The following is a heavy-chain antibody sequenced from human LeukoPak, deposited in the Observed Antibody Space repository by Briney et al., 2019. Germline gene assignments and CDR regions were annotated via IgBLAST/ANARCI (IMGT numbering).Heavy chain of an antibody. Sequence: GASVKVSCKASGYTFTGYYMHWVRQAPGQGLEWMGWINPNSGGTNYAQKSQGRVTMTRDTSISTAYMELSRLRSDDTAVYYCAILPDCSSTSCYTVDYWGQGTLVTVSS. V-gene: IGHV1-2*02. CDR1: GYTFTGYY. CDR3: AILPDCSSTSCYTVDY. J-gene: IGHJ4*02. D-gene: IGHD2-2*02. CDR2: INPNSGGT.